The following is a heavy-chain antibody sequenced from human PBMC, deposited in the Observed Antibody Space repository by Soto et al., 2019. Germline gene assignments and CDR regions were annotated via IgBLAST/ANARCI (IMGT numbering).Heavy chain of an antibody. J-gene: IGHJ4*02. D-gene: IGHD6-6*01. CDR2: ISGSDDST. CDR1: GFTFSSYV. CDR3: AKRSSSSTFDY. Sequence: GGSLRLSCAASGFTFSSYVMNWVRQAPGKGLEWVSVISGSDDSTYYADSVKGRFTISRDNSKNTLYLQMNSLRAEDTAVYYCAKRSSSSTFDYWGQGTLVTVS. V-gene: IGHV3-23*01.